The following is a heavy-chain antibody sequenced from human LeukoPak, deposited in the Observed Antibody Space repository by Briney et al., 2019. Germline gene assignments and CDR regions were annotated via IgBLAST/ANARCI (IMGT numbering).Heavy chain of an antibody. V-gene: IGHV3-30*03. D-gene: IGHD1-26*01. J-gene: IGHJ3*02. CDR1: GXXXXXXX. CDR3: AXAXXSGHYPPPSLDI. CDR2: XXGXXXHP. Sequence: GASLRLSCAAXGXXXXXXXXXXXXXAXXXXXXXXXXXXGXXXHPXYXXXVXXRFTISRDNSKNTLYLQMDSLSAEDTAVYYCAXAXXSGHYPPPSLDIWGXGTLVTVSS.